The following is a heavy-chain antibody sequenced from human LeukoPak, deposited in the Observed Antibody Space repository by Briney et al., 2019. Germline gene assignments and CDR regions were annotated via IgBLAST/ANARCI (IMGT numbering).Heavy chain of an antibody. V-gene: IGHV1-18*01. J-gene: IGHJ4*02. CDR3: AILDLEKGFDY. CDR2: ISPYNGNT. CDR1: GYTFTNYG. D-gene: IGHD1-1*01. Sequence: ASVKVSCKASGYTFTNYGIDWLRQAPGKGLERMGWISPYNGNTDYAQKFQGRVTMTTDTSTSTAYMELRSLRSDDTAMYYCAILDLEKGFDYWGQGTLVTVSS.